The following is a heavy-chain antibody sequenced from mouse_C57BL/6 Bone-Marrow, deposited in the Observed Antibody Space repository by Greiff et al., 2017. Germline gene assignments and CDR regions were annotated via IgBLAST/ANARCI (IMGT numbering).Heavy chain of an antibody. CDR3: AREGHYYGSSYGVFMDY. CDR1: GYTFTSYT. V-gene: IGHV1-4*01. CDR2: INPSSGST. D-gene: IGHD1-1*01. J-gene: IGHJ4*01. Sequence: VQLQQSGAELARPGASVKMSCKASGYTFTSYTMHWVNQRPGQGLEWIGYINPSSGSTKYNQKFKDKATLTADKSSSTAYMQRSSLTSEDSAVYYCAREGHYYGSSYGVFMDYWGQGTSVTVSS.